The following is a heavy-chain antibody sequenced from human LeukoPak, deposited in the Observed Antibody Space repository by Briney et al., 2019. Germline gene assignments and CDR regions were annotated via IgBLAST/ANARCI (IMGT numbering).Heavy chain of an antibody. Sequence: SETLSLTCAVSGYSVSSGYYCGWIRQPPGKGLEWIGSIYHSGSTYYNPSLKSRVTISVDTSKNPFSLKMSSVTAADTAVYYLAMFDSSKYDFDYWGRGTLVTVSS. CDR3: AMFDSSKYDFDY. CDR1: GYSVSSGYY. J-gene: IGHJ4*02. CDR2: IYHSGST. V-gene: IGHV4-38-2*01. D-gene: IGHD3-22*01.